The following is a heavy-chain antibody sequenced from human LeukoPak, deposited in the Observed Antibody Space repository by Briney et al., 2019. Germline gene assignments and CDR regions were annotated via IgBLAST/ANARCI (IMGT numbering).Heavy chain of an antibody. D-gene: IGHD2-15*01. V-gene: IGHV3-7*01. CDR2: IKEDGSEI. CDR3: AKDHGGYCSGGSCWEIDY. J-gene: IGHJ4*02. Sequence: GGSLRLSCAASAFTFSNYWMSWVRQAPGKGLEWVANIKEDGSEINYVDSVKGRFTISRDNSKNTLYLQMNGLRAEDTAVYYCAKDHGGYCSGGSCWEIDYWGQGTLVTVSS. CDR1: AFTFSNYW.